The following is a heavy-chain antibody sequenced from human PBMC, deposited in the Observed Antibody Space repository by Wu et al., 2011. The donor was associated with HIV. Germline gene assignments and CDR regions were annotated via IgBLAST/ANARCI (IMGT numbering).Heavy chain of an antibody. CDR1: AYTFTSYG. D-gene: IGHD3-3*01. V-gene: IGHV1-18*04. CDR2: ISAYNGDT. Sequence: QVQLVQSGAEVKKPGASVKVSCKASAYTFTSYGISWVRQAPGQGLEWMGWISAYNGDTNYAQKLQGRVTMTRDTSTSTAYMELRSLTFDDTAVYFCAKDASGKSPWGQGTLVTVSS. J-gene: IGHJ5*02. CDR3: AKDASGKSP.